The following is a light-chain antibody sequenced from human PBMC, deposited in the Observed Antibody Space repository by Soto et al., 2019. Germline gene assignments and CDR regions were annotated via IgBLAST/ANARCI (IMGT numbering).Light chain of an antibody. J-gene: IGKJ1*01. CDR2: KAS. CDR3: QQYNSYPQT. CDR1: QSISSW. Sequence: DSHVTQSHSTLSASAGDRFTITCLAIQSISSWWAWYQQKPGKAPKLLIYKASSLESGVPSRFSGSGSGTEFTLTIRSLQPDHSATYYCQQYNSYPQTFGQGTKV. V-gene: IGKV1-5*03.